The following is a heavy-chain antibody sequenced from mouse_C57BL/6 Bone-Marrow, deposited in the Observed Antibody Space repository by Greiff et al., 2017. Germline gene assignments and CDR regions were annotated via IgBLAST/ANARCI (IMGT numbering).Heavy chain of an antibody. V-gene: IGHV1-63*01. J-gene: IGHJ4*01. CDR2: IYPGGGYT. CDR3: ARKYYGSSYYYAMDY. CDR1: GYTFTNYW. Sequence: QVHVQQSGAELVRPGTSVKMSCKASGYTFTNYWIGWAKQRPGHGLEWIGEIYPGGGYTNYNEKFKGKATLTADKSSSTAYMQFSSLTSEDSAIYYCARKYYGSSYYYAMDYWGQGTSVTVSS. D-gene: IGHD1-1*01.